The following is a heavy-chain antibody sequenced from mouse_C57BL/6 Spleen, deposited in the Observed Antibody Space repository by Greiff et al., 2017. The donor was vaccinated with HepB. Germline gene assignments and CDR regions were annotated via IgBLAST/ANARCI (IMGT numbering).Heavy chain of an antibody. V-gene: IGHV5-4*01. Sequence: DVHLVESGGGLVKPGGSLKLSCAASGFTFSSYAMSWVRQTPEKRLEWVATISDGGSYTYYPDNVKGRFTISRDNAKNNLYLQMSHLKSEDTAMYYGATYSNYEGNAMDYWGQGTSVTVSS. D-gene: IGHD2-5*01. CDR2: ISDGGSYT. J-gene: IGHJ4*01. CDR1: GFTFSSYA. CDR3: ATYSNYEGNAMDY.